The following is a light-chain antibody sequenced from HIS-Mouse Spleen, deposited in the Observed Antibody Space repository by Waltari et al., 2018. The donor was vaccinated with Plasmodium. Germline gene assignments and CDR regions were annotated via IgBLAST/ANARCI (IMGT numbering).Light chain of an antibody. Sequence: SYELTQPPSVSVSPGQTARITCSGDALPKKYAYWYQQKSGQAPELVIYEDSKRPSGIPEGFSGASAGTMATLTISGAQVEDEADYYCYSTDSSGNHRVFGGGTKLTVL. V-gene: IGLV3-10*01. J-gene: IGLJ3*02. CDR1: ALPKKY. CDR2: EDS. CDR3: YSTDSSGNHRV.